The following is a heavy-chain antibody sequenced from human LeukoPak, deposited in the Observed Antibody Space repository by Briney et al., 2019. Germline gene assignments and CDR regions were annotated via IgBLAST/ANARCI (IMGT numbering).Heavy chain of an antibody. CDR2: IKQDGSEK. V-gene: IGHV3-7*01. J-gene: IGHJ3*02. CDR1: GFTFSSYW. CDR3: ARAQWLVPFYAFDI. Sequence: GGSLRLSCAASGFTFSSYWMSWVRQAPGKGLEWVANIKQDGSEKYYVDSVKGRFTISRDNAKNSLYLQMNSLRAEDTAVYYCARAQWLVPFYAFDIWGQGTMVTVSS. D-gene: IGHD6-19*01.